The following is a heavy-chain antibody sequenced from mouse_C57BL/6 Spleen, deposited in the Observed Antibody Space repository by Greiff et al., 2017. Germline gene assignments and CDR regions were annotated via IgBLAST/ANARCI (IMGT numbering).Heavy chain of an antibody. CDR3: AKTSKSHWYFDV. Sequence: EVQLQESGPGLAKPSQTLSLTCSVTGSSITSDYWNWIRTFHGNKLEYMGYISYSGTTYSNPSLKGRISITRDTSKNQYYLQLNSVTTEDTATYYCAKTSKSHWYFDVWGTGTTVTVAS. CDR1: GSSITSDY. CDR2: ISYSGTT. J-gene: IGHJ1*03. V-gene: IGHV3-8*01. D-gene: IGHD2-5*01.